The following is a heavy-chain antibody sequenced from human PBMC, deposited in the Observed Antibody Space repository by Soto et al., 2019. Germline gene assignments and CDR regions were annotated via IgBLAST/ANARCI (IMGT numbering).Heavy chain of an antibody. Sequence: QVQLVQSGAEVKKPGASVKVSCKASGYTFTSYYMHWVRQAPGQGLEWMGIINPSGGSTSYAQKCQRSVTMTRDTSTSTVYMELSSLRSEDTAVYYCARDTNTIRFYDSSGYLNWFDPWGQGTLVTVSS. CDR1: GYTFTSYY. D-gene: IGHD3-22*01. J-gene: IGHJ5*02. V-gene: IGHV1-46*03. CDR3: ARDTNTIRFYDSSGYLNWFDP. CDR2: INPSGGST.